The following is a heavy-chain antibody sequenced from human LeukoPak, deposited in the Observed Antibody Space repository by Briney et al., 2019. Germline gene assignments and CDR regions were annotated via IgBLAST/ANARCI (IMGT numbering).Heavy chain of an antibody. CDR3: ARERVGIVGAHDAFDI. J-gene: IGHJ3*02. CDR1: GGSISSYY. D-gene: IGHD1-26*01. Sequence: PSETLSLTCTVSGGSISSYYWSWIRQPAGKGLEWIGHIYTSGSTNYNPSLKSRVTISLDTSKNQISLKLSSVTAADTAVYYCARERVGIVGAHDAFDIWGQGTMVTVSS. CDR2: IYTSGST. V-gene: IGHV4-4*07.